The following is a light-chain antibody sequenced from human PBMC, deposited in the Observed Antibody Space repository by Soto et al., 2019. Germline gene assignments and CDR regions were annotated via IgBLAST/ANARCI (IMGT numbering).Light chain of an antibody. Sequence: ETVMTQSPATLSVSPGERATLSCRASQSISSDLAWYQQKPGQAPRPLIYGASTTATGIPGRFSGSGSGREFTLTISSLQSEDFAVYYCQQYNNWPRTFGQGTKLEIK. V-gene: IGKV3-15*01. CDR3: QQYNNWPRT. CDR1: QSISSD. J-gene: IGKJ2*01. CDR2: GAS.